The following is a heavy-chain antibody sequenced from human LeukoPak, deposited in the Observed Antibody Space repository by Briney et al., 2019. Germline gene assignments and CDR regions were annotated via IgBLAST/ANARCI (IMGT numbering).Heavy chain of an antibody. D-gene: IGHD2-2*01. V-gene: IGHV4-34*01. Sequence: SETLSLTCAVCGGSFSGYYWSWIRQPPGKGLEWIGEINHSGSTNYNPSLKSRVTISVDTSKNQFSLKLSSVTAADTAVYYCARDCSSTSCHYYYYMDVWGKGTTVTVSS. CDR2: INHSGST. CDR3: ARDCSSTSCHYYYYMDV. CDR1: GGSFSGYY. J-gene: IGHJ6*03.